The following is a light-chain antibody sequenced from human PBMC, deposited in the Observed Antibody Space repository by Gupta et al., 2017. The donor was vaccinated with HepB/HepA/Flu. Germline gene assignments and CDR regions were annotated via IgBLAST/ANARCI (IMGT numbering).Light chain of an antibody. CDR2: NGS. CDR1: QTINSH. J-gene: IGKJ1*01. Sequence: EIVMTQSPATLSVSPGERATLSCRASQTINSHVSWYQQKPGQAPRLIIFNGSTRGTAIPARFSGSGPGTEVTLTISSLQSEDFVVYYCQQYNLWPWTFGQGTKVEIK. CDR3: QQYNLWPWT. V-gene: IGKV3-15*01.